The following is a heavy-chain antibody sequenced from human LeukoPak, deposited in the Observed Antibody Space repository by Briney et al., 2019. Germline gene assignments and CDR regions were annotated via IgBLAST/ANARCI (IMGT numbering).Heavy chain of an antibody. CDR1: GFTFSSYW. CDR2: INSDGSST. D-gene: IGHD6-19*01. Sequence: GGSLRLSCAASGFTFSSYWMHWVRQAPGKGLVWVSRINSDGSSTSYADSVKGRFTISRDNAKNTLYLQMNSLRAEDTAVYYCAKSGREYSSGWPHDYYYYYYMDVWGKGTTVTISS. V-gene: IGHV3-74*01. J-gene: IGHJ6*03. CDR3: AKSGREYSSGWPHDYYYYYYMDV.